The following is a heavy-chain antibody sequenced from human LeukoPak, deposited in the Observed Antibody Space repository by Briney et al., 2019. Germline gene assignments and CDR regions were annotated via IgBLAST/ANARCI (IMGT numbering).Heavy chain of an antibody. Sequence: GGSLRLSCEASGFSFSSYGMSWVRQAPGEGLEWVSGFSASDGSRYYADSVKGRFTISRDNSKNTLYLQMNSLRAEDTAVYFCAKRSAGTMYGNNWFDPWGQGALVTVSS. V-gene: IGHV3-23*01. CDR2: FSASDGSR. CDR1: GFSFSSYG. J-gene: IGHJ5*02. D-gene: IGHD1-7*01. CDR3: AKRSAGTMYGNNWFDP.